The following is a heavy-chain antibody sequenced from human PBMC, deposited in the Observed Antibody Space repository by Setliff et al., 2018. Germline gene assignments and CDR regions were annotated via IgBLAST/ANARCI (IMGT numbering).Heavy chain of an antibody. CDR1: GYTFTDYY. CDR2: LNPKNNDT. J-gene: IGHJ6*03. CDR3: ARDPLPKHYDVVTGYYSAPNYYYMDV. Sequence: ASVKVSCKASGYTFTDYYIHWVRQAPGEGLKWMGWLNPKNNDTSYAQKFLGRVTMTRDTSISAAYMELITLRSDDTALYYCARDPLPKHYDVVTGYYSAPNYYYMDVWGKGTTVTVSS. D-gene: IGHD3-9*01. V-gene: IGHV1-2*02.